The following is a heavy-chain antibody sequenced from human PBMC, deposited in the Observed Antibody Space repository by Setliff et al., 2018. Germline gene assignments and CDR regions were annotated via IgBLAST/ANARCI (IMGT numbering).Heavy chain of an antibody. CDR2: IYYSGST. D-gene: IGHD4-4*01. V-gene: IGHV4-31*03. J-gene: IGHJ3*02. CDR1: GGSISSGGYY. CDR3: ARGPNSNYEGAFDI. Sequence: SETLSLTCTVSGGSISSGGYYWSWIRQHPGKGLEWIGYIYYSGSTYYNPSLKSRVTISVDTSKNQFSLKLSSVTAADTAVYYCARGPNSNYEGAFDIWGQGTMVTVS.